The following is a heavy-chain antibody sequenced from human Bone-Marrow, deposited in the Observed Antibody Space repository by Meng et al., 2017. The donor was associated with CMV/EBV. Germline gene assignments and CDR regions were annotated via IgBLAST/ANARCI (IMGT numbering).Heavy chain of an antibody. D-gene: IGHD1-26*01. CDR3: TRESELPPANAFDI. V-gene: IGHV3-49*04. CDR2: IRSKAYGAIP. CDR1: GFAFGDYA. Sequence: GESLKISCTASGFAFGDYAISWVRQAPGNGLEWVGFIRSKAYGAIPDYAASVKGRFTVSREDSKSIAYLQMNSLKTEDTAVYYCTRESELPPANAFDIWGQGTMVTVSS. J-gene: IGHJ3*02.